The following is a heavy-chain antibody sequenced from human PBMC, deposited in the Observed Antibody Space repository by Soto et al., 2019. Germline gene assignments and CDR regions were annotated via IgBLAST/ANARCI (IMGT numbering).Heavy chain of an antibody. J-gene: IGHJ4*02. CDR1: GFTFSYCA. CDR2: ISAGGDTT. CDR3: ASYLGRSQEGGILDY. V-gene: IGHV3-23*01. D-gene: IGHD3-10*01. Sequence: PGGSLRLSCAASGFTFSYCAMSWVRQSPGKGLEWVSAISAGGDTTYDADSVKGRFAISRDNSKNTLYLQMNSLRAEDTAVYYCASYLGRSQEGGILDYWGQGALVTVSS.